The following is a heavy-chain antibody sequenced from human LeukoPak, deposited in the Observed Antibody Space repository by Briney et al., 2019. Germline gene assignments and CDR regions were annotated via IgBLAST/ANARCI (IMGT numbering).Heavy chain of an antibody. CDR3: AKSRNSITYSTQAPFDY. V-gene: IGHV3-9*01. CDR2: FSWNSAGI. CDR1: GFTFDDYA. Sequence: GGSLRLPCAASGFTFDDYAMHWVRQAPGKGLEWVAGFSWNSAGIDYADSVKGRFTISRDNARNSLYLQMDSLRAEDTAFYYCAKSRNSITYSTQAPFDYWGQGTLVTVSS. J-gene: IGHJ4*02. D-gene: IGHD2-15*01.